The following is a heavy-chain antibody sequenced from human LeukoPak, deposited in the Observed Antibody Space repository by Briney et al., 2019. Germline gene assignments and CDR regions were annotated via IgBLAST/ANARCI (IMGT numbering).Heavy chain of an antibody. V-gene: IGHV3-21*01. CDR3: ARVGDTAMVLYGAFDI. CDR2: ISTSSSYI. Sequence: GGSLRLSCAASGFTFSSYSMNWVRQAPGKGLEWVSFISTSSSYIHYADSGKGRFTIARDHTKKPLYLEMNSLRAEATAVYYCARVGDTAMVLYGAFDIWGQGTMVTASS. CDR1: GFTFSSYS. J-gene: IGHJ3*02. D-gene: IGHD5-18*01.